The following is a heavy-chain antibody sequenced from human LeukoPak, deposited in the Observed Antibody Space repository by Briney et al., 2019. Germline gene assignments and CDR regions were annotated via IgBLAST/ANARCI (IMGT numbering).Heavy chain of an antibody. Sequence: GGSLRLSCAASGFTFSSYSMNWVRQAPGKGLEWVSSISSSSSYIYYADSVKGRLTISRDNAKNSLYLQMNSLRAEDTAVYYCARDGVATIFGYWGQGTLVTVSS. V-gene: IGHV3-21*01. CDR2: ISSSSSYI. CDR1: GFTFSSYS. J-gene: IGHJ4*02. D-gene: IGHD5-12*01. CDR3: ARDGVATIFGY.